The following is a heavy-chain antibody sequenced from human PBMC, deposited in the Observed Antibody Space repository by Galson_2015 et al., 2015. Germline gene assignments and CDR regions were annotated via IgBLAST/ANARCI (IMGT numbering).Heavy chain of an antibody. CDR3: ARVRGPYGGSSGGRNYYFSLDV. CDR1: GFTFSDYA. Sequence: SLRLSCAASGFTFSDYAMHCVRQAPGKGLEWVAVISYDGSNKYHADSVKGRFTISRDNSKNTMYLQMNSLRSEDAAVYYCARVRGPYGGSSGGRNYYFSLDVWGQGTTVTVSS. J-gene: IGHJ6*02. CDR2: ISYDGSNK. D-gene: IGHD4-23*01. V-gene: IGHV3-30-3*01.